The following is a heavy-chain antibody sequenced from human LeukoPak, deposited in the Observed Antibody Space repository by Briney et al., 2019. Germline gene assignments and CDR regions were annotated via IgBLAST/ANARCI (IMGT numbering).Heavy chain of an antibody. CDR1: GFTFSSYS. CDR3: AKGGRWLQLGYFDY. D-gene: IGHD5-12*01. CDR2: ISSSSSTI. V-gene: IGHV3-48*01. J-gene: IGHJ4*02. Sequence: PGGSLRLSCAASGFTFSSYSMNWVRQAPGKGLEWVSYISSSSSTIYYADSVKGRFTISRDNAKNSLYLQMNSLRAEDTAVYYCAKGGRWLQLGYFDYWGQGTLVTVSS.